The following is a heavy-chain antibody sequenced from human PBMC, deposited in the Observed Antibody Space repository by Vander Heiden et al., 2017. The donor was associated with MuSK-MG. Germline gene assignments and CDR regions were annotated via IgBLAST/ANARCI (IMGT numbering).Heavy chain of an antibody. V-gene: IGHV4-4*07. CDR3: MREFPGGYDIWTLDV. CDR1: GASISSVY. J-gene: IGHJ6*02. Sequence: QVQLQESGPGLVKASETLSLSCRVSGASISSVYCAWFRQSAGKGLEWLGCIYPNGIIMYNPSRQSRVTMSVDTSKSQFSLNLTYVKAEDTAVYYCMREFPGGYDIWTLDVWVQGTTVPVSS. CDR2: IYPNGII. D-gene: IGHD3-9*01.